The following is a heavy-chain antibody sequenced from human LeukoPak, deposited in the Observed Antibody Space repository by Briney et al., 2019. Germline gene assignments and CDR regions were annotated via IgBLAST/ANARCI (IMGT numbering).Heavy chain of an antibody. V-gene: IGHV3-30*04. J-gene: IGHJ4*02. CDR2: ISYDGSNE. D-gene: IGHD1-1*01. CDR3: ASSSWNGVGLDY. Sequence: GRSLRLSCAASGFTFSSYAMHWVRQAPGKGLEWVAVISYDGSNEYYADSVKGRFTISRDNSKNTLYLQMNSLRAEDTAVYYCASSSWNGVGLDYWGQGTLVTVSS. CDR1: GFTFSSYA.